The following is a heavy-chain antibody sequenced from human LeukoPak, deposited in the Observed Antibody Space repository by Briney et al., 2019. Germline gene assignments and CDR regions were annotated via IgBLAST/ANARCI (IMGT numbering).Heavy chain of an antibody. CDR1: GYTFTTYG. J-gene: IGHJ4*02. V-gene: IGHV1-8*01. CDR2: MNPNSGNT. Sequence: ASLKVSCKTSGYTFTTYGISWLRQAPGQGLEWMGWMNPNSGNTGYAQKFQGRVTITRNTSISTAYMELSSLRSEDTAVYYCARGRLRVHSDYWGQGTLVTVSS. CDR3: ARGRLRVHSDY.